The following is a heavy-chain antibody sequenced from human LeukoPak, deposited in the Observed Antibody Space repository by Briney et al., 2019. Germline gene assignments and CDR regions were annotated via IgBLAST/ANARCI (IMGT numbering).Heavy chain of an antibody. CDR3: ARELDYDSSGYDLDY. Sequence: ASVKVSCKASGYTFTSYDINWVRQATGQGLEWMGWINTNTGNPTYAQGFTGRFVFSLDTSVSTAYLQISSLKAEDTAVYYCARELDYDSSGYDLDYWGQGTLVTVSS. CDR2: INTNTGNP. CDR1: GYTFTSYD. D-gene: IGHD3-22*01. V-gene: IGHV7-4-1*02. J-gene: IGHJ4*02.